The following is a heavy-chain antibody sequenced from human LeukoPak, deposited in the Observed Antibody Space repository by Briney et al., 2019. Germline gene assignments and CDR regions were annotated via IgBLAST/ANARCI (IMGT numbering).Heavy chain of an antibody. J-gene: IGHJ4*02. CDR1: GFTFSSYA. V-gene: IGHV3-23*01. CDR3: AKDSAYSSGWYYFDP. D-gene: IGHD6-13*01. CDR2: ISGSGGST. Sequence: GGSLRLSCAASGFTFSSYAMNWVRQAPGNGLEWVSGISGSGGSTYYADSVKGRFTISRDHSKNTLYLQMNSLRAEDTAVYYCAKDSAYSSGWYYFDPWGQGILVTVSS.